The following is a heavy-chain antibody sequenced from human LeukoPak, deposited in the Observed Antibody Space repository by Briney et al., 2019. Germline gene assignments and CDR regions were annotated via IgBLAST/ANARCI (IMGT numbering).Heavy chain of an antibody. J-gene: IGHJ4*02. V-gene: IGHV1-2*02. CDR1: GYTFTGYY. CDR3: ARDNGITGTTDIPFDY. Sequence: ASVKVSCKASGYTFTGYYMHWVRRAPGQGLEWMGWINPNSGGTNYAQKFQGRVTMTRDTSISTAYMELSRLRSDDTAVYYCARDNGITGTTDIPFDYWGQGTLVTVSS. CDR2: INPNSGGT. D-gene: IGHD1-7*01.